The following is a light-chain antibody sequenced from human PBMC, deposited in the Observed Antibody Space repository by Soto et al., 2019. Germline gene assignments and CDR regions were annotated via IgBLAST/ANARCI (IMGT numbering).Light chain of an antibody. J-gene: IGKJ4*01. CDR3: QQSNIFPHT. V-gene: IGKV1-12*01. CDR1: QDLSRW. CDR2: ATS. Sequence: DIQITQSPSSVSASVGDRVIITCRASQDLSRWLAWYQQNAGKAPQLLIYATSTLQSVVPSRVSGSGSGTEFTLNISSLQPEDFATYYCQQSNIFPHTLGGGTRVELK.